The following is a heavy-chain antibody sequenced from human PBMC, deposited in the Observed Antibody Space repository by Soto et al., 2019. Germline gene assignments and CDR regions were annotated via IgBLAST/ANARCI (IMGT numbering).Heavy chain of an antibody. Sequence: GSLRLSCAASGFTVSSNYMSWVRQAPGKGLEWVSVIYSGGSTYYADSVKGRFTISRDNSKNTLYLQMNSLRAEDTAVYYCARLRRVGYYFDYWGQGTLVTVSS. CDR1: GFTVSSNY. CDR2: IYSGGST. CDR3: ARLRRVGYYFDY. J-gene: IGHJ4*02. D-gene: IGHD4-17*01. V-gene: IGHV3-53*01.